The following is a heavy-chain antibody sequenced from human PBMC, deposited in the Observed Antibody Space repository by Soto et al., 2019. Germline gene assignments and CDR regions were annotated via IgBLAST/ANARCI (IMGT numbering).Heavy chain of an antibody. Sequence: VQLVESGGGVVQPGRSLTLSCAASGFSFSSYSIHWVRQGPGKGLEWVADISNDGSRKYYADSVKGRFTVSRDNSKNTLFMQMSSLRPDDTAVYYCAREWGVVGPTKDAFDVWGQGTMVTVSS. CDR2: ISNDGSRK. CDR3: AREWGVVGPTKDAFDV. J-gene: IGHJ3*01. D-gene: IGHD1-26*01. V-gene: IGHV3-30-3*01. CDR1: GFSFSSYS.